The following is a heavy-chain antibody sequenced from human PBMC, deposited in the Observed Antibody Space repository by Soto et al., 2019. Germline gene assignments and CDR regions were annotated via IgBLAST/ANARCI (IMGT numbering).Heavy chain of an antibody. CDR1: GFTFSESA. CDR2: IRSKAYGGTT. CDR3: TMDRPPGRDILTGIYYYYGMDV. Sequence: GGSLRLSCAASGFTFSESAMHWVRQASGKGLEWVGFIRSKAYGGTTEYAASVKGRFTISRDDSKSIAYLQMNSLKTEDTAVYYCTMDRPPGRDILTGIYYYYGMDVWGQGTTVTVSS. V-gene: IGHV3-49*04. J-gene: IGHJ6*02. D-gene: IGHD3-9*01.